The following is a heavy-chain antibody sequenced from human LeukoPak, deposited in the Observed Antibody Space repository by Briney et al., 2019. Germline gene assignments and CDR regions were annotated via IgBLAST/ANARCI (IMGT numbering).Heavy chain of an antibody. Sequence: PGGSLRLSCAASGFTFSSYSMNWVRQAPGKGLEWVSSISSSGSYIYFADSMKGRFTISRDNAGNSVYLQMNSLRVDDTAVHFCARDVSRDVSCYTDWGQGTLVTVSS. CDR1: GFTFSSYS. V-gene: IGHV3-21*01. D-gene: IGHD2-2*02. J-gene: IGHJ4*02. CDR2: ISSSGSYI. CDR3: ARDVSRDVSCYTD.